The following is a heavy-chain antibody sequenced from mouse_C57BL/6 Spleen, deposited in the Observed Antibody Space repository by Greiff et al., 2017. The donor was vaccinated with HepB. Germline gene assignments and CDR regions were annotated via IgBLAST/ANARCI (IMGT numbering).Heavy chain of an antibody. CDR3: TGYKFAY. CDR1: GFTFSNYW. V-gene: IGHV6-3*01. CDR2: IRLKSDNYAT. Sequence: EVQWVESGGGLVQPGGSMKLSCVASGFTFSNYWMNWVRQSPEKGLEWVAQIRLKSDNYATHYAESVKGRFTISRDDSKSSVYLQMNNLRAEDTGIYYCTGYKFAYWGQGTLVTVSA. J-gene: IGHJ3*01.